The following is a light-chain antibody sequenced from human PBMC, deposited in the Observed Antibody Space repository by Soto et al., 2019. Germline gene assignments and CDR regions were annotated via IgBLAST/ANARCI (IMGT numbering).Light chain of an antibody. CDR2: DVS. J-gene: IGLJ7*01. V-gene: IGLV2-14*01. CDR3: SSYTSSSAPSAV. Sequence: QSVLTQPASVSGSPGQSITISCTGTSSDVGGYNYVSWYQQHPGKAPKLMIYDVSNRPSGVSNRFSGSKSGNTVSLTISGLQAEDEADYFCSSYTSSSAPSAVFGGGTQLTVL. CDR1: SSDVGGYNY.